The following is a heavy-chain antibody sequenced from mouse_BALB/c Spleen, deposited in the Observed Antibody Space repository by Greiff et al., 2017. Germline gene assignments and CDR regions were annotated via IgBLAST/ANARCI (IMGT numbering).Heavy chain of an antibody. CDR1: GFTFTDYY. V-gene: IGHV7-3*02. CDR2: IRNKANGYTT. Sequence: EVKLVESGGGLVQPGGSLRLSCATSGFTFTDYYMSWVRQPPGKALEWLGFIRNKANGYTTEYSASVKGRFTISRDNSQSILYLQMNTLRAEDSATYYCARDLLRTYAMDYWGQGTSVTVSS. D-gene: IGHD1-1*01. J-gene: IGHJ4*01. CDR3: ARDLLRTYAMDY.